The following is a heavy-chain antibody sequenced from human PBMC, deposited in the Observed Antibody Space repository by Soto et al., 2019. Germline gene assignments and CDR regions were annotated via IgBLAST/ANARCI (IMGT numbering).Heavy chain of an antibody. J-gene: IGHJ6*03. CDR3: ARGRVSCSSTSCTYSSYYMDV. CDR2: IYYSGST. V-gene: IGHV4-31*03. CDR1: GGSISSGGYY. Sequence: SETLSLTCTVSGGSISSGGYYWSWIRQHPGKGLEWIGYIYYSGSTYYNPSLKSRVTISVDTSKNQFSLKLSSVTAADTAVYYCARGRVSCSSTSCTYSSYYMDVWGKGTTVTVSS. D-gene: IGHD2-2*01.